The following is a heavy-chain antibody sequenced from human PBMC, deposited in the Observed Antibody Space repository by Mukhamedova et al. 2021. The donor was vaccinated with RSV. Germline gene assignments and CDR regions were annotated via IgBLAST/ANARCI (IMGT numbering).Heavy chain of an antibody. CDR3: ARTDTRSYGSGSYVNH. J-gene: IGHJ5*02. Sequence: KSRVTISVDTSKNQFSLKLSSVTAADTAMYYCARTDTRSYGSGSYVNHWGQGTLVTVSS. D-gene: IGHD3-10*01. V-gene: IGHV4-39*01.